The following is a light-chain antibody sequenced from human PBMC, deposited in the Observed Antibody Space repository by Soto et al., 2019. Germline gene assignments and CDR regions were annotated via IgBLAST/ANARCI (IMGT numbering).Light chain of an antibody. V-gene: IGLV1-40*01. CDR3: QSYDSNLNGLYV. CDR1: SSNIGSNY. CDR2: ANN. J-gene: IGLJ1*01. Sequence: QSVLTQPPSASGTPGQRVTISCSGSSSNIGSNYVYWYQHLPGAAPKVLIYANNNRPSGVPDRFSVSKSGTSASLAITGLQAEDEADYYCQSYDSNLNGLYVFGTGTKVTVL.